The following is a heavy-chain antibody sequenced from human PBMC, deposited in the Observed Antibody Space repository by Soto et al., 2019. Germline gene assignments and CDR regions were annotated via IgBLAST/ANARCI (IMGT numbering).Heavy chain of an antibody. CDR1: GFTFSSYS. V-gene: IGHV3-48*02. CDR3: ARDEVGATWSAFDI. J-gene: IGHJ3*02. Sequence: EVQLVESGGGLVQPGGSLRLTCAASGFTFSSYSMNWVRQAPGKGLEWVSYISSSSSTIYYADSVKGRFTISRDNAKNSLYLQMNSLRDEDTAVYYCARDEVGATWSAFDIWGQGTMVTVSS. D-gene: IGHD1-26*01. CDR2: ISSSSSTI.